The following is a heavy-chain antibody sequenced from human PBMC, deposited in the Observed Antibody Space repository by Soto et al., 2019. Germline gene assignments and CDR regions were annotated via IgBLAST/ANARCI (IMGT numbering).Heavy chain of an antibody. V-gene: IGHV3-33*01. D-gene: IGHD4-4*01. CDR2: IWDDGNNK. J-gene: IGHJ4*02. CDR1: GSSFSSYA. CDR3: ARALSMLTTFAFAY. Sequence: QVRLVESGGGVVQPGRSLRLSCAASGSSFSSYAMHWVRQAPGKGLEWVAVIWDDGNNKHYADSVKGRFTISRDNSRNTLFLQMNSLRAEDTALYYCARALSMLTTFAFAYWGQGTLVTVSS.